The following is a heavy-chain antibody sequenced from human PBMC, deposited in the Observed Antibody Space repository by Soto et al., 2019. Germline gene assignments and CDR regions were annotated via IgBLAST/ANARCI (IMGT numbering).Heavy chain of an antibody. Sequence: GGSLRLSCAASGFTFSSYGMHWVRQAPGKGLEWVAVISYDGSNKYYADSVKGRFTISRDNSKNTLYLQMNSLRAEDTAVYYCAKGTIFGVSSLPPYYYGMDVWGQGTTVTVSS. D-gene: IGHD3-3*01. J-gene: IGHJ6*02. CDR2: ISYDGSNK. CDR1: GFTFSSYG. CDR3: AKGTIFGVSSLPPYYYGMDV. V-gene: IGHV3-30*18.